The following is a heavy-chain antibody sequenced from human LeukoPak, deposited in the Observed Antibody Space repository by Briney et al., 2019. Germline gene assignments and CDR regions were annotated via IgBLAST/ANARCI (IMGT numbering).Heavy chain of an antibody. CDR1: GFTFDDYG. V-gene: IGHV3-20*04. Sequence: GGSLRLSCAASGFTFDDYGMSWVRQAPGKGLEWVSGINWNGGSTGYADSVKGRFTISRDNAKNSLYLQMNSLRAEDTALYYCARAQYCSSTSCQKSQRYYYYYYMDVWGKGTTVTVSS. CDR2: INWNGGST. D-gene: IGHD2-2*01. CDR3: ARAQYCSSTSCQKSQRYYYYYYMDV. J-gene: IGHJ6*03.